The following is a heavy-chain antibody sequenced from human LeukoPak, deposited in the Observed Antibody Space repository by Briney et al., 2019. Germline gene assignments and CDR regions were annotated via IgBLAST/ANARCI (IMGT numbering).Heavy chain of an antibody. CDR2: IKQDGSEK. CDR3: ARLGGSYLFPDFDY. D-gene: IGHD1-26*01. Sequence: GGSLRLSCAASGFTFSNYWMSWVRQAPGKGLEWVANIKQDGSEKYYVDSVKGRFTISRDNAKNSLYLQMNSLRAEDTAVYYCARLGGSYLFPDFDYWGQGTLVTVSS. J-gene: IGHJ4*02. CDR1: GFTFSNYW. V-gene: IGHV3-7*01.